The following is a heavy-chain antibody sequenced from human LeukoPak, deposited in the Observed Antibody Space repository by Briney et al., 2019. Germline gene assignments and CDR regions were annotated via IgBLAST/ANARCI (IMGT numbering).Heavy chain of an antibody. J-gene: IGHJ4*02. CDR2: INPNSGGT. CDR3: ARLWVRVISTVTPVRM. V-gene: IGHV1-2*02. Sequence: GASVNLSRKASGSTFTGYYMHWVRQAPGQGPERMGWINPNSGGTNYAQKFQGRVTMTRDTSISTAYMELSRLRSDDTAGYYCARLWVRVISTVTPVRMWGQGTLVTVSS. CDR1: GSTFTGYY. D-gene: IGHD4-17*01.